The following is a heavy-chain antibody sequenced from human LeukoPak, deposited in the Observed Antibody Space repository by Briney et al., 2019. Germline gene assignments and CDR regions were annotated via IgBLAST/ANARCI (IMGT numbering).Heavy chain of an antibody. V-gene: IGHV4-34*01. D-gene: IGHD3-16*01. CDR3: ARGPKGDYFDY. Sequence: SGTLSLTCAIYGGSFSGYYWSWIRQPPGKGLEWIGEINHSGRTNYNPSLKSRGTISVETSKNQFSLQLSSVTAADTALYYCARGPKGDYFDYWGQGTLVTVSS. CDR2: INHSGRT. J-gene: IGHJ4*02. CDR1: GGSFSGYY.